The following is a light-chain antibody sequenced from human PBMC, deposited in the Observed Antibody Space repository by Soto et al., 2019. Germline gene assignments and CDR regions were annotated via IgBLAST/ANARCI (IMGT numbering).Light chain of an antibody. CDR1: QSVLYSSNNKNH. V-gene: IGKV4-1*01. CDR2: WAS. Sequence: DIVLTQSPDSLAVSLGERATINCKSSQSVLYSSNNKNHLAWYQQKPGQPPKLLIYWASTRESGVPDRFSGSGSGTDFTLTISSLQAEDVAVYYCQQYYSNSITFGQGTRLEIK. CDR3: QQYYSNSIT. J-gene: IGKJ5*01.